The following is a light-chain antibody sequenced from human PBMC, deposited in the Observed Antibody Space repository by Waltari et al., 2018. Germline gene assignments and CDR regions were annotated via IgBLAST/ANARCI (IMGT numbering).Light chain of an antibody. V-gene: IGKV4-1*01. CDR1: QTILCSPTNRNY. CDR3: QQYITTLT. CDR2: WAS. J-gene: IGKJ4*01. Sequence: DFVMTQSPDSLAVSLGERATINCKSSQTILCSPTNRNYLAWYQQRPGQPPKLHIYWASVRASGVPDRFSGSGSGTDFTLTISSLQPEDVAVYYCQQYITTLTFGGGTKVEIK.